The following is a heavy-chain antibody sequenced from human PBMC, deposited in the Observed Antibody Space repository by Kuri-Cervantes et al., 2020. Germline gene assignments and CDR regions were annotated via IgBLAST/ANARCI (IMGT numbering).Heavy chain of an antibody. J-gene: IGHJ4*02. Sequence: GESLKISCAASGFTVSSNYMSWVRQAPGKGLEWVSSVSASGGLTYYTDSVKGRFTISRDNSKNTLYLQMNSLRAEDTALYYCAKIAVIALWYFDYWGQGALVTVSS. D-gene: IGHD2-21*01. CDR2: VSASGGLT. CDR3: AKIAVIALWYFDY. CDR1: GFTVSSNY. V-gene: IGHV3-23*01.